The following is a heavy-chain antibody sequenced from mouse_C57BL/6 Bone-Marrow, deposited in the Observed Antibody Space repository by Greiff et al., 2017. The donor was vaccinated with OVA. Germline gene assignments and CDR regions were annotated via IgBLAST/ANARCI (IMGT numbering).Heavy chain of an antibody. V-gene: IGHV1-64*01. D-gene: IGHD2-5*01. Sequence: QVQLQQPGAELVKPGASVKLSCKASGYTFTSYWMHWVKQRPGQGLEWIGMIHPSGGSTNYNQKFKSKATLTVDKSSSTAYMQLSSLTSEDSAVYYCANEIYYSNYGDWGQGTTLTVSS. J-gene: IGHJ2*01. CDR2: IHPSGGST. CDR3: ANEIYYSNYGD. CDR1: GYTFTSYW.